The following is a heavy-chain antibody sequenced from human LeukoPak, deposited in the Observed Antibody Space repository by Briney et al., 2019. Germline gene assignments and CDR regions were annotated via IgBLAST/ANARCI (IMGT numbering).Heavy chain of an antibody. J-gene: IGHJ4*02. CDR2: ISSSSSYI. Sequence: GGSLRLSCAASGFTFSSYSMNWARQAPGKGLEWVSSISSSSSYIYYADSVKGRFTISRDNAKNSLYLQMNSLRAEDTAVYYCARDYYGSGSYTSWGQGTLVTVSS. CDR3: ARDYYGSGSYTS. CDR1: GFTFSSYS. D-gene: IGHD3-10*01. V-gene: IGHV3-21*01.